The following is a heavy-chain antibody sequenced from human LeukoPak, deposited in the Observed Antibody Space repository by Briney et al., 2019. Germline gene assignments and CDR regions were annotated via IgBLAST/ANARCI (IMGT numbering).Heavy chain of an antibody. J-gene: IGHJ4*02. V-gene: IGHV3-74*01. D-gene: IGHD3-10*01. CDR1: AFTFSNYW. CDR2: IYSDGVTT. CDR3: ARGNYYAYDY. Sequence: GGSLRLSCSASAFTFSNYWMHWVRHAPGKGLVWVSRIYSDGVTTTYADSVKGRFTISRDNAKNMLYLQVNSLRAEDTAVYYCARGNYYAYDYWGQGTLVTVSS.